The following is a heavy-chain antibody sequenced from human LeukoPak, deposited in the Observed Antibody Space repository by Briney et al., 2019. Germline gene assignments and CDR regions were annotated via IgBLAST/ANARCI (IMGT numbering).Heavy chain of an antibody. CDR3: ARDGIVGAFDY. CDR1: GGSISSSSYY. Sequence: ETLSLTCTVSGGSISSSSYYWGWIRQAPGKGLEWVASIKQVGSEKYYVDSVKGRFTISRDNAKKSLHLQMNSLRAEDTAVYYCARDGIVGAFDYWGQGTPVTVSS. V-gene: IGHV3-7*01. J-gene: IGHJ4*02. D-gene: IGHD1-26*01. CDR2: IKQVGSEK.